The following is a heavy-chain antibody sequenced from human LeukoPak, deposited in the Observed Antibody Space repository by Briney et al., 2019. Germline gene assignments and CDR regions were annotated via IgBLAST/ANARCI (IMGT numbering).Heavy chain of an antibody. D-gene: IGHD5-12*01. CDR3: ARTKYSGYDTLFDY. J-gene: IGHJ4*02. V-gene: IGHV3-66*01. CDR1: GFTVSSNY. CDR2: IYSGGST. Sequence: GGSLRLSCAASGFTVSSNYMSWVRQAPGKGLEWVSVIYSGGSTYYADSVKGRFTISRDNSKNTLYLQMNSLRAEDTAVYYCARTKYSGYDTLFDYWGQGTLVTVSS.